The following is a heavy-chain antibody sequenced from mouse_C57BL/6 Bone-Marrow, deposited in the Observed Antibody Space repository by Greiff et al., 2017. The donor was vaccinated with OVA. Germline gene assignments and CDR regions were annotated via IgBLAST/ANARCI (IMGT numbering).Heavy chain of an antibody. J-gene: IGHJ4*01. D-gene: IGHD2-4*01. Sequence: EVKLMESGGGLVQPKGSLKLSCAASGFSFNTYAMNWVRQAPGKGLEWVARIRSKSNNYATYYADSVKDRFTISRDDSESMLYLQMNNLKTEDTAMYYCVMDGDYDGAMDYWGQGTSVTVSS. V-gene: IGHV10-1*01. CDR1: GFSFNTYA. CDR2: IRSKSNNYAT. CDR3: VMDGDYDGAMDY.